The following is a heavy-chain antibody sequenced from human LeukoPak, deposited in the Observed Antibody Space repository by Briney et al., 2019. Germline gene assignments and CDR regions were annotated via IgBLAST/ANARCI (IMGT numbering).Heavy chain of an antibody. J-gene: IGHJ6*04. V-gene: IGHV3-48*03. Sequence: SAGSLRLSCSASRFTFNRYEMNWLRQGPGPALEGVSSTSSSGSTIYYADSVKGRFTISRDNAKNSLYLQMNSLRAEDTAVYYCARADWNLYYGMDVWGKGTTVTVSS. CDR2: TSSSGSTI. CDR3: ARADWNLYYGMDV. D-gene: IGHD1-1*01. CDR1: RFTFNRYE.